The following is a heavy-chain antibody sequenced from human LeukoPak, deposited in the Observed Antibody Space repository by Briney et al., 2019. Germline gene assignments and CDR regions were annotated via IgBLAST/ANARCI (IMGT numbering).Heavy chain of an antibody. Sequence: SETLSLTCTVSGGSISSYYWSWIRQPPGKGLEWFGYIYYSGSTNYNPSLKSRVTISVDTSKNQFSLKLSSVTAADTAVYYCARGRRILTGYYDFDYWGQGTLVTVSS. CDR2: IYYSGST. V-gene: IGHV4-59*12. D-gene: IGHD3-9*01. CDR1: GGSISSYY. J-gene: IGHJ4*02. CDR3: ARGRRILTGYYDFDY.